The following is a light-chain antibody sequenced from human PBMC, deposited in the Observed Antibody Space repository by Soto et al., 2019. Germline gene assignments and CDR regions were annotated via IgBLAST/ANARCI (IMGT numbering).Light chain of an antibody. CDR3: QQYGSSPRVT. V-gene: IGKV3-20*01. CDR1: QSVSSSY. Sequence: EIVLTQSPGTLSLSPGERATLSCRASQSVSSSYLAWYQQKPGQAPRLLIYGASSRATGIPDRFSGSRAGTDFTLTISRLVPEDFAVYYCQQYGSSPRVTFGQGTRLEIK. CDR2: GAS. J-gene: IGKJ5*01.